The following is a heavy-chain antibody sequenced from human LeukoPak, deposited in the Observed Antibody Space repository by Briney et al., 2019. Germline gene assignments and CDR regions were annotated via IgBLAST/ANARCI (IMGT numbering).Heavy chain of an antibody. D-gene: IGHD6-19*01. CDR2: ISGSGGST. Sequence: PGGSLRLSCAASGLTFSSYAMSWVRQAPGKGLEWVSAISGSGGSTYYADSVKGRFTISRDNSKNTLYLQMNSLRAEDTAVYYCAKGGSGWYYYYYGMDVWGQGTTVTVSS. CDR1: GLTFSSYA. CDR3: AKGGSGWYYYYYGMDV. J-gene: IGHJ6*02. V-gene: IGHV3-23*01.